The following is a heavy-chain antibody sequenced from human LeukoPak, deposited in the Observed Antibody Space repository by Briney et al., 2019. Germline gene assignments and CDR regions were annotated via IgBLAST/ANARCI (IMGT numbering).Heavy chain of an antibody. CDR1: GGSISSGGYS. J-gene: IGHJ3*02. CDR3: ARDRGSIPMADTPPIDTFDI. Sequence: PSETLSLTCAVSGGSISSGGYSWSWIRQPPGKGLEWIGYIYHSGSTNYNSSLKSRVTISIDKSRSQFSLKLTSVTAADTAVYYCARDRGSIPMADTPPIDTFDIWGQGTMVTVSS. V-gene: IGHV4-30-2*01. D-gene: IGHD6-19*01. CDR2: IYHSGST.